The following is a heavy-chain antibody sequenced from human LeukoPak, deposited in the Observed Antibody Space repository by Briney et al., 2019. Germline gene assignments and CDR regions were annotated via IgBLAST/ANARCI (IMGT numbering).Heavy chain of an antibody. V-gene: IGHV3-64*01. J-gene: IGHJ4*02. CDR3: ARDRYGGNWIDY. CDR2: ISSNGDST. CDR1: GFTFSSYE. D-gene: IGHD4-23*01. Sequence: SGGSLRLSCAASGFTFSSYEMHWVRQAPGKGLEYVSAISSNGDSTYYANFVKGRFIISRDNSKNTLYHQMGSLRAEDMAVYYCARDRYGGNWIDYWGQGTLVTVSS.